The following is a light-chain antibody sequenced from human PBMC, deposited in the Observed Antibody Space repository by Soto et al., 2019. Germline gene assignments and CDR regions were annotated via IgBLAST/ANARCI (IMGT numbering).Light chain of an antibody. CDR3: QQYGSSPWT. CDR1: QSVSSSY. J-gene: IGKJ1*01. V-gene: IGKV3-20*01. CDR2: AAS. Sequence: EIVLTQSPGTLSLSPGERATLSCRASQSVSSSYLAWYQQKPGQAPRLLIYAASGRATGIPDRLSGSGSGTDFTLAISRLEPEEFAVYYCQQYGSSPWTFGQGTKVEIK.